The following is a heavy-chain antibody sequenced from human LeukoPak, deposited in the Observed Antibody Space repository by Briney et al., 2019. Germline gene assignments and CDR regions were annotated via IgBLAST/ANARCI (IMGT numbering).Heavy chain of an antibody. J-gene: IGHJ4*02. CDR3: AREPCNCSSCYRGDY. CDR1: GFTFSSYS. Sequence: PGGSLRLSCAASGFTFSSYSMNWVRQAPGKGLEWVSSISSSSSYIKYADSVKSRFTISRDNAKNSLYLQMNSLRAEDTAVYYCAREPCNCSSCYRGDYWGQGTLVTVSS. D-gene: IGHD2-15*01. CDR2: ISSSSSYI. V-gene: IGHV3-21*01.